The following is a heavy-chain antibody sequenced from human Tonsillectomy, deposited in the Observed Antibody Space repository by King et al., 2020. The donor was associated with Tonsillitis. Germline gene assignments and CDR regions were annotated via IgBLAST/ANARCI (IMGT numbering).Heavy chain of an antibody. CDR1: GFTFSTYG. Sequence: VQLVESGGGVVQPGRSLRLTCAASGFTFSTYGVHWVRQAPGKGLEWLAVISYDGSEEYYADSVRGRFTISRDNSKKTLYLQMTSLRPDDTAVYYCAATRGVAWELDYWGQGTLVTVSS. J-gene: IGHJ4*02. CDR3: AATRGVAWELDY. V-gene: IGHV3-30*03. CDR2: ISYDGSEE. D-gene: IGHD4-23*01.